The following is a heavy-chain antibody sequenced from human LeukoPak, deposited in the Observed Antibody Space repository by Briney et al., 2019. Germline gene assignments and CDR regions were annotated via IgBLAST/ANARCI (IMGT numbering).Heavy chain of an antibody. CDR3: AKGLEQMACSLDC. CDR1: GXTFSGYW. J-gene: IGHJ4*02. CDR2: IRQDGSET. Sequence: GGSLRLSCAASGXTFSGYWMSWVRQAPGKGLEWVANIRQDGSETYYVDSVKGRFTIPRDNAKNSLFLQMSSLRVEDTAVYYCAKGLEQMACSLDCWGQGTLVTVSS. V-gene: IGHV3-7*05. D-gene: IGHD5-24*01.